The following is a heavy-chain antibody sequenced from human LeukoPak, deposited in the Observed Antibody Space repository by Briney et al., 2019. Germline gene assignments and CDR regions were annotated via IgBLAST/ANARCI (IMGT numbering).Heavy chain of an antibody. V-gene: IGHV4-39*07. CDR2: IYYSGST. CDR1: GGSISSSSYY. Sequence: SETLSLTCTVSGGSISSSSYYWGWIRQPPGKGLEWIGSIYYSGSTYYNPSLKSRVTISVDTSKNQFSLKLSSVTAADTAVYYCARDGPTYYYDRDKSLDYWGQGTLVTVSS. CDR3: ARDGPTYYYDRDKSLDY. D-gene: IGHD3-22*01. J-gene: IGHJ4*02.